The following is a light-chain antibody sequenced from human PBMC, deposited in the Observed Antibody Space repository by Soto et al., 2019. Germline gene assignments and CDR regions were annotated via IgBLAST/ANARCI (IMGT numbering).Light chain of an antibody. CDR3: TSYTTNRTPL. J-gene: IGLJ2*01. CDR1: SIDVGGYNY. CDR2: DVS. Sequence: QSALTQPASVSGSPGQSITISCTGTSIDVGGYNYVSWYQQHPGKTPKLMIYDVSSRPSGVSTSLSGSKSGNTASLTISGLLSEDEADYYCTSYTTNRTPLFGGRTRQTVL. V-gene: IGLV2-14*03.